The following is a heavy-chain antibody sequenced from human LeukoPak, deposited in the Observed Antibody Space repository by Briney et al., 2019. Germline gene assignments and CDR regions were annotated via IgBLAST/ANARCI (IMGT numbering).Heavy chain of an antibody. D-gene: IGHD3-10*01. CDR3: ARDLSGSGSYYGY. J-gene: IGHJ4*02. Sequence: GGSLRLSCAASGFTFSSYDMHWVRQAPGKGLEWVAVIWYDGSNKYYADSVKGRFTISRDNSKNTLYLQMNSLRAEDTAVYYCARDLSGSGSYYGYWGQGTLVTVSS. V-gene: IGHV3-33*08. CDR1: GFTFSSYD. CDR2: IWYDGSNK.